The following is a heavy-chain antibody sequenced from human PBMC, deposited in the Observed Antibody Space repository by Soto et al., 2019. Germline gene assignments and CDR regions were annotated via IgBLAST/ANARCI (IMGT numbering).Heavy chain of an antibody. J-gene: IGHJ3*02. D-gene: IGHD5-12*01. CDR2: MYVTGTT. CDR1: GDSISHHY. Sequence: PSETLSLTCTVSGDSISHHYWSWIRQPAGTRLEWIGRMYVTGTTNYNPSLKNRVSMSIDTSKNQFSLKLSSVTAADTAVYYCARDGGYTGYEEGNPFDIWGQGTMVTVSS. V-gene: IGHV4-4*07. CDR3: ARDGGYTGYEEGNPFDI.